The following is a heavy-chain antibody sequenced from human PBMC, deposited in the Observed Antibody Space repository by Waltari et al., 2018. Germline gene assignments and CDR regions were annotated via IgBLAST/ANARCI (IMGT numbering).Heavy chain of an antibody. CDR1: GYTFTSYY. V-gene: IGHV1-46*01. CDR3: ARDRWGYYYDSSDVRDYYYYYYGMDV. D-gene: IGHD3-22*01. J-gene: IGHJ6*02. CDR2: INPSGGST. Sequence: QVQLVQSGAEVKKPGASVKVSCKASGYTFTSYYMHWVRQAPGQGLEWMGIINPSGGSTSDAQKCQGRFTMTRDTSTSTVYMELSSLRSEDTAVYYCARDRWGYYYDSSDVRDYYYYYYGMDVWGQGTTVTVSS.